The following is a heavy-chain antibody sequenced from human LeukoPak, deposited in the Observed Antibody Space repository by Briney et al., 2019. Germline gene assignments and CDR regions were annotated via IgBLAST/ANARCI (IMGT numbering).Heavy chain of an antibody. CDR3: ARADVRWLRFRSSGFDY. CDR2: ISSSSSYI. D-gene: IGHD5-12*01. V-gene: IGHV3-21*01. CDR1: GFTFSSYS. J-gene: IGHJ4*02. Sequence: PGGSLRLSCAASGFTFSSYSMNWVRQAPGKGLEWVSSISSSSSYIYYADSVKGRFTISRDNAKNSLYLQMNSLRAEDTAVYYCARADVRWLRFRSSGFDYWGQGTLVTVSS.